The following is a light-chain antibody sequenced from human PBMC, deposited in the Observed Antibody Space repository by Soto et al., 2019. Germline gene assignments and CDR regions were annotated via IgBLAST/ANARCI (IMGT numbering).Light chain of an antibody. V-gene: IGKV3-20*01. Sequence: EVVLTQSPGILSLSPGERATLSCRASQSVSNSYLAWYQQKPGQAPRVLIYRVSSRATGIQDRFSGGGSGKDFTLTISRLEPEDFAVYYCQQYGSIPLTFGGGTNVEIK. CDR1: QSVSNSY. J-gene: IGKJ4*01. CDR2: RVS. CDR3: QQYGSIPLT.